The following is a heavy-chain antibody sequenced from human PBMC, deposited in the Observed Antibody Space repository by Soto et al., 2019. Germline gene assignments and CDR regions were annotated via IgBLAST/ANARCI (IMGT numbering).Heavy chain of an antibody. CDR3: ATAANIVGAARLIWFDP. CDR2: FDPEDGET. Sequence: ASVKVSCKVSGYTLTELSVHWVRQAPGKGLEWMGGFDPEDGETIYAQKFQGRVTMTEDTSTDTAYMELSSLRSEDTAVYYCATAANIVGAARLIWFDPWGQGTLVTVSS. V-gene: IGHV1-24*01. D-gene: IGHD6-6*01. J-gene: IGHJ5*02. CDR1: GYTLTELS.